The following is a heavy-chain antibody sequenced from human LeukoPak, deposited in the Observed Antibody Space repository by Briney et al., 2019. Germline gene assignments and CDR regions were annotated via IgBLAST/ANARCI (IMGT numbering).Heavy chain of an antibody. V-gene: IGHV4-34*01. CDR2: INHSGST. CDR3: AREGSEYYDSSGLLLSGLAY. CDR1: GGSFSHYY. J-gene: IGHJ4*02. D-gene: IGHD3-22*01. Sequence: SETLSLTCAVYGGSFSHYYWSWIRQPPGKGLEWIGEINHSGSTNYSPSLKSRGTISVDTSKNQFSLKLSSVTAADTAVYYCAREGSEYYDSSGLLLSGLAYWGQGTLVTVSS.